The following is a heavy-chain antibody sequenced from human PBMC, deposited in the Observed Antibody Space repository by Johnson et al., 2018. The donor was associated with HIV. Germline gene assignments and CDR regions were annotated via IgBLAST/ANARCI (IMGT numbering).Heavy chain of an antibody. J-gene: IGHJ3*02. D-gene: IGHD3-10*01. CDR1: GFTFDDYG. Sequence: EVQLVESGGGVVQPGRSLRLSCAASGFTFDDYGMSWVRQVPGKGLEWVSGINWNGDSKGYADFVKGRFTISRDNGKNSLYLQMNSRRAEDTAFYYCARDFVAFGECTAFDIWGQGTMVTVSS. CDR2: INWNGDSK. CDR3: ARDFVAFGECTAFDI. V-gene: IGHV3-20*04.